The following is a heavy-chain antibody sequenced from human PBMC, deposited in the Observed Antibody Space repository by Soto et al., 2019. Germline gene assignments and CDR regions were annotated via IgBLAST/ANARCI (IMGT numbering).Heavy chain of an antibody. CDR1: GFTFSSYA. V-gene: IGHV3-23*01. J-gene: IGHJ4*02. D-gene: IGHD3-22*01. Sequence: GGSLRLSCAASGFTFSSYAMSWVRQAPGKGLEWVSAISGSGGSTYYADSVKGRFTISRDNSKNTLYLQMNSLRAEDTAVYYCANPYYDSSGSRAYWGQGTLVTVPQ. CDR3: ANPYYDSSGSRAY. CDR2: ISGSGGST.